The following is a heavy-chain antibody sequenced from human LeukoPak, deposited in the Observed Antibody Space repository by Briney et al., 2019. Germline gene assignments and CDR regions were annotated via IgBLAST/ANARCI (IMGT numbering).Heavy chain of an antibody. J-gene: IGHJ4*02. CDR2: ITGSGGST. CDR1: GFTFSNYA. D-gene: IGHD3-9*01. Sequence: GGSLRLSCAASGFTFSNYAMSWVRQAPGKGLEWVSAITGSGGSTYYADSVKGRFTISRDNSKNTLYLQMNSLRAEDTAVYYCAKWGDYDVLTGYYDPDYWGQGTLVTVSS. V-gene: IGHV3-23*01. CDR3: AKWGDYDVLTGYYDPDY.